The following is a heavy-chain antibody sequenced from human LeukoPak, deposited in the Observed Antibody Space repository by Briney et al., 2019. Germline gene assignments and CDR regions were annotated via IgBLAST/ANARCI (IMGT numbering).Heavy chain of an antibody. Sequence: SETLSLTCTVSGYSISSGYYWGWIRPTPGKGLEWIGYIYHGGRTDYNPSLKSRVTISVDTSKNQFSLKLSSVTAADTAVYYCARQGVGTYDYGDEGYYMDVWGKGTTVTISS. CDR3: ARQGVGTYDYGDEGYYMDV. D-gene: IGHD4-17*01. CDR2: IYHGGRT. V-gene: IGHV4-38-2*02. CDR1: GYSISSGYY. J-gene: IGHJ6*03.